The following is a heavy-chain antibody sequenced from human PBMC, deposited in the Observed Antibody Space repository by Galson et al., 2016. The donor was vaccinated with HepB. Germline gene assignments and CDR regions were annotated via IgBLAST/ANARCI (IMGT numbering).Heavy chain of an antibody. V-gene: IGHV4-39*07. CDR3: ARDCTGGTCKFAGYDAFDI. Sequence: SETLSLTCTVSGDSISNVGRHWGWFRQSPGMGLEYIGSIHSSGTSYYNPSLTSRVTVSADTSRNQFFLGLTSVTAADTAVYYCARDCTGGTCKFAGYDAFDIWGQGTTVTVSS. J-gene: IGHJ3*02. D-gene: IGHD2-8*02. CDR1: GDSISNVGRH. CDR2: IHSSGTS.